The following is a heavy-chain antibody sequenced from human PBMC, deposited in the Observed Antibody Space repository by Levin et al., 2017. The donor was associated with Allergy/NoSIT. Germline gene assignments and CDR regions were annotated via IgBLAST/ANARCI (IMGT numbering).Heavy chain of an antibody. Sequence: SLKISCAASGFTFDDYAMHWVRQAPGKGLEWVSGISWNSGSIGYADSVKGRFTISRDNAKNSLYLQMNSLRAEDTALYYCAKAWGDYYYYGMDVWGQGTTVTVSS. D-gene: IGHD3-16*01. CDR2: ISWNSGSI. J-gene: IGHJ6*02. CDR1: GFTFDDYA. CDR3: AKAWGDYYYYGMDV. V-gene: IGHV3-9*01.